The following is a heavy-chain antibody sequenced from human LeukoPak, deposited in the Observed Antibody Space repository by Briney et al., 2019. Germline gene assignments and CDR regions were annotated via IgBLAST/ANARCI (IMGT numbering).Heavy chain of an antibody. J-gene: IGHJ3*02. CDR3: AKDPPTVMANAFHI. Sequence: PGGSLRLSCAASGFTFSSYGMSWVRQAPGKGLEWVSGINTSGGTTYYADSVKGRFTISRDNSKNTLYLQMNSLRADDTAAYYCAKDPPTVMANAFHIWSQGTMVTVSS. CDR2: INTSGGTT. D-gene: IGHD5-18*01. V-gene: IGHV3-23*01. CDR1: GFTFSSYG.